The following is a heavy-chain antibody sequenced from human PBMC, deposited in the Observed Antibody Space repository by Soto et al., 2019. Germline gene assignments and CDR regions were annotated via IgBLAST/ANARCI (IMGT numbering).Heavy chain of an antibody. CDR2: IHSSSRYI. D-gene: IGHD3-3*01. J-gene: IGHJ3*02. Sequence: EVQLVESGGGQVKPGGSLRLSCAASGFSFSTYSMNWVRQAPGKGLEWVSSIHSSSRYIYYADSVKGRFTISRDNAKNSLFLQMSSMRAEDTAVYYCARGSQNFWMRADAFDIWGQGPMVSVSS. V-gene: IGHV3-21*01. CDR1: GFSFSTYS. CDR3: ARGSQNFWMRADAFDI.